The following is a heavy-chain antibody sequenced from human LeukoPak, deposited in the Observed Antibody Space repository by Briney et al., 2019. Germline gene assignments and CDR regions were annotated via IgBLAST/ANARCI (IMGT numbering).Heavy chain of an antibody. CDR2: IYYSGST. V-gene: IGHV4-59*01. J-gene: IGHJ3*02. CDR3: ARGGTAVIAPYAFDI. Sequence: SETLSLTCTVSGGSISTYYWSWIRQPPGKGLEWIGYIYYSGSTYYNPSLKSRVTISVDTSKNQFSLKLSSVTAADTAVYYCARGGTAVIAPYAFDIWGQGTMVTVSS. CDR1: GGSISTYY. D-gene: IGHD4-23*01.